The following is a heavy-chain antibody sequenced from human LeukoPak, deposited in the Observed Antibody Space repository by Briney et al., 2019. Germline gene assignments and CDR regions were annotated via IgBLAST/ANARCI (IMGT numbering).Heavy chain of an antibody. Sequence: GGSLRLSCAASGFTFSSYAMHWVRQAPGKGLEWVSAISGSGGSTYYADSVKGRFTISRDNSKNTLYLQMNSLRAEDTAVYYCAKDQAAGFHLDYWGQGTLVTVSS. CDR2: ISGSGGST. J-gene: IGHJ4*02. CDR3: AKDQAAGFHLDY. V-gene: IGHV3-23*01. CDR1: GFTFSSYA. D-gene: IGHD6-13*01.